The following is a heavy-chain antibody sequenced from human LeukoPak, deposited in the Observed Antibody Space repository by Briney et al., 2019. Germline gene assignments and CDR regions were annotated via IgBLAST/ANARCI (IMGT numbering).Heavy chain of an antibody. Sequence: GGSLRLSCAASGFTFNNYAMSWVRQAPGKGLEWVSGLGSSGGSINYADSVKGRFTISRDNSKNTLYLQMNSLRAEDTAVYWCAKGVDGYCSSDSCYAYDCWGQGTLVTVSS. CDR1: GFTFNNYA. CDR3: AKGVDGYCSSDSCYAYDC. D-gene: IGHD2-2*01. CDR2: LGSSGGSI. V-gene: IGHV3-23*01. J-gene: IGHJ4*02.